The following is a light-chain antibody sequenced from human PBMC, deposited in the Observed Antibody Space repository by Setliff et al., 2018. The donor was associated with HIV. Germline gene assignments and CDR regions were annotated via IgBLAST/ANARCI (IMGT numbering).Light chain of an antibody. CDR1: SSDVGSYKL. CDR3: CSYSGSGTFYV. J-gene: IGLJ1*01. Sequence: QSALTQPASVSGSPGQSITISCTGTSSDVGSYKLVSWYQQHPGKAPKVMIYDVTKRPSGVSNRFSGSKSANTASLTISGLQAEDEADYYCCSYSGSGTFYVFGTGTKVTVL. V-gene: IGLV2-23*02. CDR2: DVT.